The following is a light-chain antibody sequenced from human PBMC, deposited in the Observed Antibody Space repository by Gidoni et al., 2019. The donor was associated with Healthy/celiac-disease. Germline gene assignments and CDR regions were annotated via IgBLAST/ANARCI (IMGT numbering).Light chain of an antibody. CDR2: KAY. Sequence: DIQMTQSPSTLSASVGDRVTITCRASQRISSWLAWYQQKPGKAPKLLIYKAYSLESGVPSRFSGSGSGTEFTLTISSLQPDDFATYYCQQYNSYLVTFGGGTKVEIK. CDR3: QQYNSYLVT. V-gene: IGKV1-5*03. J-gene: IGKJ4*01. CDR1: QRISSW.